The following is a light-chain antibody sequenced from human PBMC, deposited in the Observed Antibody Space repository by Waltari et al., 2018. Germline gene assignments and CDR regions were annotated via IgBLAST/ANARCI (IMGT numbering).Light chain of an antibody. V-gene: IGKV1-6*01. Sequence: AIQMTQSPYSLSASVGDRVTITCRASQGIRNDLGWYQQKPGKAPKLLIYAASSLQSWVPSRFSGSGSGTDFTLTISSLQPEDFATYYCLQDYNYPPTFGGGTKVEIK. CDR1: QGIRND. CDR2: AAS. CDR3: LQDYNYPPT. J-gene: IGKJ4*01.